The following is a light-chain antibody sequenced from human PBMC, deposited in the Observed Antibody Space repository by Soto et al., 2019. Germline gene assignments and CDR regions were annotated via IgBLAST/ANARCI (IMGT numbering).Light chain of an antibody. V-gene: IGKV3-11*01. CDR3: KQRTRWPMT. J-gene: IGKJ5*01. CDR2: DGS. Sequence: EIVLTQSPATLSVSPGEKVTLSCRASQNLHSFLNWYQQRPGQAPRPLIYDGSKRAAGVPDRISGDGSGTDYTLTISSLEPEDFAVYYCKQRTRWPMTFGQGTRLQI. CDR1: QNLHSF.